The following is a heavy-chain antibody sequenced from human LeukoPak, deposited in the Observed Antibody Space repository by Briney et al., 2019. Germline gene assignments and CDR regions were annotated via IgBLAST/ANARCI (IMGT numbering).Heavy chain of an antibody. CDR3: ARERRRAVAGGLGWFDP. CDR2: INPNSGGT. V-gene: IGHV1-2*02. CDR1: GYTFTEFY. Sequence: AASVKVSCKASGYTFTEFYMHWVRQAPGQGLEWMGWINPNSGGTNNAQKFQGRVTMTRDTSISTAYMELSRLRSDDTAVYYCARERRRAVAGGLGWFDPWGQGTLVTVSP. D-gene: IGHD6-19*01. J-gene: IGHJ5*02.